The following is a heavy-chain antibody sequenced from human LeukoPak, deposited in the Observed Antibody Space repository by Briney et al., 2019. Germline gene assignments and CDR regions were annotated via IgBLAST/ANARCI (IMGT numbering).Heavy chain of an antibody. CDR1: GGSVSSGSYY. Sequence: SETLSLTCTVSGGSVSSGSYYWSWIRQPPGKGLEWIGYIYYSGSTNYNPSLKSRVTISVDTSKDQFSLKLSSVTAADTAVYYCARELPPYWYFDLWGRGTLVTVSS. CDR3: ARELPPYWYFDL. V-gene: IGHV4-61*01. J-gene: IGHJ2*01. CDR2: IYYSGST.